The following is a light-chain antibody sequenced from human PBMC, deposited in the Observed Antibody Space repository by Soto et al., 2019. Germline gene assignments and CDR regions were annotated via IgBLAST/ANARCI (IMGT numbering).Light chain of an antibody. CDR2: DAS. CDR3: QQRSNWPLYT. Sequence: EIVLTQSPATLSLSPGERATLSCRASQSVSSYSAWYQQKPGQAPRLLIYDASNRATGIPARFSGSGSGTDFTLTLSSLEPEDFAVYYCQQRSNWPLYTFGQGTKLEIK. V-gene: IGKV3-11*01. CDR1: QSVSSY. J-gene: IGKJ2*01.